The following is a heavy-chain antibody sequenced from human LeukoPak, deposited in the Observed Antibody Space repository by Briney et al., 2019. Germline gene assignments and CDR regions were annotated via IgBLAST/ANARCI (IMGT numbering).Heavy chain of an antibody. J-gene: IGHJ4*02. Sequence: GASVKVSCKASGYTFTGYYMHWVRQAPGQGLEWRGWINPNSGGTNYAQKFQGRVTMTRDTSISTAYMELNRLRSDDTAVYYCARDRDYGSGIFDYWGQGTLVTVSS. V-gene: IGHV1-2*02. CDR2: INPNSGGT. CDR1: GYTFTGYY. CDR3: ARDRDYGSGIFDY. D-gene: IGHD3-10*01.